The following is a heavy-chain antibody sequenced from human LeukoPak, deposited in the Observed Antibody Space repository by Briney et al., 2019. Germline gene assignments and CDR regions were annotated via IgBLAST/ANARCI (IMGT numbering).Heavy chain of an antibody. CDR1: GFTVSSNY. CDR2: IYSGGST. CDR3: ARGNYDILTLDY. Sequence: GGSLRPSCAASGFTVSSNYMSWVRQAPGKGLEWVSVIYSGGSTYYADSVKGRFTISRDNSKNTLYLQMNSLRAEDTAVYYCARGNYDILTLDYWGQGTLVTVSS. D-gene: IGHD3-9*01. V-gene: IGHV3-66*01. J-gene: IGHJ4*02.